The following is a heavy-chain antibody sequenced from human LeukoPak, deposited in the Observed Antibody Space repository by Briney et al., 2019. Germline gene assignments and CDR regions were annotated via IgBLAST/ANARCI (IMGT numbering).Heavy chain of an antibody. CDR1: GGTFSSYT. J-gene: IGHJ5*02. D-gene: IGHD4-11*01. Sequence: SVKVSCKASGGTFSSYTISWVRQAPGQGLEWMGRIIPILGIANYAQKFQGRVTITADKSTSTAYMELSSLRSEDTAVYYCARALWYMTTVTYNWFDPWGQGTLVTVST. CDR2: IIPILGIA. CDR3: ARALWYMTTVTYNWFDP. V-gene: IGHV1-69*02.